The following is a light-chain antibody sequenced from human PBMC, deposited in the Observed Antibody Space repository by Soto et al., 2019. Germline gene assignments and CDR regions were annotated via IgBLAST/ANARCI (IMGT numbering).Light chain of an antibody. Sequence: QSALTQPASVSGSPGQSIAISCTGTSSNVGGSNSVSWYQQHPGKAPKLMIYDVSNRPSGVSNRFSGSKSGNTASLTISGLQAEDEADYYCSSYTSSTNTPVVFGGGTKVTVL. J-gene: IGLJ2*01. CDR2: DVS. CDR3: SSYTSSTNTPVV. CDR1: SSNVGGSNS. V-gene: IGLV2-14*03.